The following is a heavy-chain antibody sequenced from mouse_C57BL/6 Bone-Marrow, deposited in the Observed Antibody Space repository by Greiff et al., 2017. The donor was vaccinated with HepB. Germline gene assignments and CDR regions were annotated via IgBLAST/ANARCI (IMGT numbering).Heavy chain of an antibody. CDR2: IWSGGST. V-gene: IGHV2-2*01. D-gene: IGHD1-1*01. CDR1: GFSLTSYG. Sequence: VQLQQSGPGLVQPSQSLSITCTVSGFSLTSYGVHWVRQSPGKGLEWLGVIWSGGSTDYNAAFISRLSISKDNSKSQVFFKMNSLQADDTAIYYWARRGGSSFYFDYWGQGTTLTVSS. J-gene: IGHJ2*01. CDR3: ARRGGSSFYFDY.